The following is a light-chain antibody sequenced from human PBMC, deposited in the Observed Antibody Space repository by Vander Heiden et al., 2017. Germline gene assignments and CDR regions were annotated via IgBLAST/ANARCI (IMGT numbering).Light chain of an antibody. CDR1: SGHSSYA. V-gene: IGLV4-69*01. Sequence: HLVLTQSLSASASLGAPVKPTCTLSSGHSSYATAWHQQQPEKGPRYLMKLNSDGSHSKGDGIPDRFSGSSSGAERYLTISSLQSEDEADYYCQTWGTGIRVFGGGTKLTVL. J-gene: IGLJ3*02. CDR2: LNSDGSH. CDR3: QTWGTGIRV.